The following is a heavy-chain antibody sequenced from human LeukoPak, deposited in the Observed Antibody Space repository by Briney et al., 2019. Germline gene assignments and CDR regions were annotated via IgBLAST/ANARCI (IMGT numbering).Heavy chain of an antibody. D-gene: IGHD4-4*01. CDR1: GFTFSDYY. V-gene: IGHV3-11*01. CDR2: ISSSGSTI. CDR3: AKAGLQYPLGAFDI. J-gene: IGHJ3*02. Sequence: GGSLRLSCAASGFTFSDYYMSWIRQAPGKGLEWVSYISSSGSTIYYADSVKGRLTISRDNAKNSLYLQMNSLRAEDTAVYYCAKAGLQYPLGAFDIWGQGTMVTVSS.